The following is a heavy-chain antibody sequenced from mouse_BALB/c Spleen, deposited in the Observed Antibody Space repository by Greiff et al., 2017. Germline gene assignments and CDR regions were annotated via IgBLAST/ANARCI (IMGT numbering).Heavy chain of an antibody. CDR1: GYTFTSYW. CDR2: IYPGDGDT. D-gene: IGHD1-2*01. CDR3: ARDYGPYYFDY. Sequence: VQLQQSGAELARPGASVKLSCKASGYTFTSYWMQWVKQRPGQGLEWIGAIYPGDGDTRYTQKFKGKATLTADKSSSTAYMQLSSLASEDSAVYYCARDYGPYYFDYWGQGTTLTVSS. J-gene: IGHJ2*01. V-gene: IGHV1-87*01.